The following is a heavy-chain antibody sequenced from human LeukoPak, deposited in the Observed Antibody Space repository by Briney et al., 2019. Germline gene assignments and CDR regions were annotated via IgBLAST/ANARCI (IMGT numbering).Heavy chain of an antibody. V-gene: IGHV1-2*02. CDR1: GYTFTGYY. CDR3: ARADCSSTSCYGGRNWFDP. J-gene: IGHJ5*02. D-gene: IGHD2-2*01. Sequence: GASVKVSCKASGYTFTGYYMHRVRQAPGQGLEWMGWINPNSGGTNYAQKFQGRVTMTRDASISTAYMELSRLRSDDTAVYYCARADCSSTSCYGGRNWFDPWGQGTLVTVSS. CDR2: INPNSGGT.